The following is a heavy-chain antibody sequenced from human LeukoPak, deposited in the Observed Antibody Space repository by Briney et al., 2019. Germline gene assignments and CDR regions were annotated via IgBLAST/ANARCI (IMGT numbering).Heavy chain of an antibody. CDR3: ARSYSSGYYFTLDY. J-gene: IGHJ4*02. V-gene: IGHV3-21*01. Sequence: GGSLRLSCAASGFTFSSYSMSWVRQAPGKGLEWVSSISSSSSYIYYADSVKGRFTISRDNAKNSLYLQMNSLRAEDTAVYYCARSYSSGYYFTLDYWGQGTLVTVSS. D-gene: IGHD3-22*01. CDR1: GFTFSSYS. CDR2: ISSSSSYI.